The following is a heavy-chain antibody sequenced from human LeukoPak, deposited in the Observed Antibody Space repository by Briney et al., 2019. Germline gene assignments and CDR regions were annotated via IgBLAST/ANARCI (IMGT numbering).Heavy chain of an antibody. CDR2: ISSSSSYI. CDR1: GFTFSRYS. CDR3: ARALTDAFDI. J-gene: IGHJ3*02. V-gene: IGHV3-21*01. Sequence: KSGGSLRLSCAASGFTFSRYSMNWVRQAPGKGLEWVSSISSSSSYIYYADSVKGRFTISRDNAKNSLYLQMNSLRAEDTAVYYCARALTDAFDIWGQGTMVTVSS.